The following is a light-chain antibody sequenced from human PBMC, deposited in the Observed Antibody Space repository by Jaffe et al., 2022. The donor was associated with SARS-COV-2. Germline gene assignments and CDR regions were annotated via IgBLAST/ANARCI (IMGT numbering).Light chain of an antibody. J-gene: IGLJ3*02. CDR1: SGHSDYS. V-gene: IGLV4-69*02. CDR2: VESHGAH. Sequence: QVVLTQSPSASASLGASVKLTCTLSSGHSDYSIAWHHHPPEKGPRYLMTVESHGAHYKGDEIPDRFSGSSSGAERYLTISSLQSEDEGDYYCQTWGAGLRVFGGGTKLTVL. CDR3: QTWGAGLRV.